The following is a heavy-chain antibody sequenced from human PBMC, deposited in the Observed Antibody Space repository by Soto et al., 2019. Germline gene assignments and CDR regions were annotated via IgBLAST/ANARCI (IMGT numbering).Heavy chain of an antibody. D-gene: IGHD6-19*01. CDR1: GYPFINYA. J-gene: IGHJ4*02. Sequence: GASVKVSCKASGYPFINYAMHWVRQAPGQRLEWLGWINAGNGNTKYSQKFQGRVTITVDESTSTAYMELSSLRSEDTAVYYCASNVDTAMAEGIAVAGTLDYWGQGTLVTVSS. CDR3: ASNVDTAMAEGIAVAGTLDY. CDR2: INAGNGNT. V-gene: IGHV1-3*01.